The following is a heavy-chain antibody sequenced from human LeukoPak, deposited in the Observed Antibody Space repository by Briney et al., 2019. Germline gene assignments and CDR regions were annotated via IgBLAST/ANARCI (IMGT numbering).Heavy chain of an antibody. CDR3: ARTQSSWYGAVYYYMDV. Sequence: GASVKVSCKASGGTFSSYAISWVRQAPGQGLEWMGGIIPIFGTANYAQKFQGRVTITADESTSTAYMELSSLRSEDTAVYYCARTQSSWYGAVYYYMDVWGKGTTVTVSS. V-gene: IGHV1-69*13. J-gene: IGHJ6*03. CDR1: GGTFSSYA. D-gene: IGHD6-13*01. CDR2: IIPIFGTA.